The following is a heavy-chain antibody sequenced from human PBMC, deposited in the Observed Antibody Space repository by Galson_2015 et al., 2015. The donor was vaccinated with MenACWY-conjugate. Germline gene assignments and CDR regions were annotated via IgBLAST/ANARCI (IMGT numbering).Heavy chain of an antibody. CDR2: INSDGTVT. J-gene: IGHJ5*02. CDR1: GFPFSIYR. D-gene: IGHD2-8*02. CDR3: ARAYCTGTSCAGSFDP. Sequence: SLRLSCAASGFPFSIYRMYWVRHPPGRGLVWVSRINSDGTVTRSAESAKGRFTVSRDNAKNTLYLQMNSLRAEDTAVYYCARAYCTGTSCAGSFDPWGQGTLVTVSS. V-gene: IGHV3-74*01.